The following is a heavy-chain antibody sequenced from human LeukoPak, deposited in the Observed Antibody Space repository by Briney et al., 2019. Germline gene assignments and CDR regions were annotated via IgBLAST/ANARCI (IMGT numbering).Heavy chain of an antibody. J-gene: IGHJ5*02. CDR2: IYTSGST. CDR1: GGSISSGSYY. D-gene: IGHD3-16*02. CDR3: AREHYDYVRGSYRYIGWFDP. Sequence: PSETLSLTCTVSGGSISSGSYYWSWIRQPAGKGLEWIGRIYTSGSTNYNPSLKSRVTISVDTSKNQFSLKLSSVTAADTAVYYCAREHYDYVRGSYRYIGWFDPWGQGTLVTVSS. V-gene: IGHV4-61*02.